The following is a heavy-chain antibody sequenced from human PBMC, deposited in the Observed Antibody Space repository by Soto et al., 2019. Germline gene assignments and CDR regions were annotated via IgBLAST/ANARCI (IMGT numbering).Heavy chain of an antibody. Sequence: GASVKASCKAPGYTFTGYYMHWGRQAPGQRLEWMRWINPNSGGTNYAQKFQGWVTMTRDTSISTAYMELSRLRSDDTAVYYCARDGGYYDYGWGSYRHCYFDYWGQGTLVTSPQ. V-gene: IGHV1-2*04. D-gene: IGHD3-16*02. CDR3: ARDGGYYDYGWGSYRHCYFDY. CDR1: GYTFTGYY. J-gene: IGHJ4*02. CDR2: INPNSGGT.